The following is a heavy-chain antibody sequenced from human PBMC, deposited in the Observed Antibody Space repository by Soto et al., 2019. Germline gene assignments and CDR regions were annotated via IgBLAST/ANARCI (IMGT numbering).Heavy chain of an antibody. J-gene: IGHJ6*02. D-gene: IGHD3-3*01. V-gene: IGHV1-18*01. Sequence: QVLLVQSGAEVKEPGASVRVSCKASGYTFTTYGIAWVRQAPGQGPEWMGWISVYNGNTNSAQKVRGRLTMTTDTSTNTAYMDLGSLSSDDTAVYYCARCKDFWSGYSRGGMDVWGQGTTVTVSS. CDR1: GYTFTTYG. CDR2: ISVYNGNT. CDR3: ARCKDFWSGYSRGGMDV.